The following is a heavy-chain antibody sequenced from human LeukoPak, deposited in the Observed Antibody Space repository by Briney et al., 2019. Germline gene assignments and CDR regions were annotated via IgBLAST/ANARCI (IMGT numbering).Heavy chain of an antibody. CDR2: IYYSGST. Sequence: SETLSLTCTVSGGSISSGGYYWSWIRQHPGKGLEWIGYIYYSGSTYYNPSLKSRVTISVDTSKNQFSLKLSSVTAADTAVYYCARGGKDDYGDYGWFDPWGQGTLVTVSS. CDR1: GGSISSGGYY. J-gene: IGHJ5*02. CDR3: ARGGKDDYGDYGWFDP. V-gene: IGHV4-31*03. D-gene: IGHD4-17*01.